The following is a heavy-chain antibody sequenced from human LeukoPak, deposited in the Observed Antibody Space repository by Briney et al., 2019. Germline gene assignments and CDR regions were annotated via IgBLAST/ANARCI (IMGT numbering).Heavy chain of an antibody. CDR3: ARDNSSGWYHNWFDP. V-gene: IGHV4-4*07. Sequence: PSETLSLTCTVSGGSISSYYWSWIRQPAGKGLEWIGRVYTSGSTNYKPSLKSRVTMSVDTSKNQFSLKLSSVTAADTAVYYCARDNSSGWYHNWFDPWGQGTLVTVSS. CDR1: GGSISSYY. CDR2: VYTSGST. J-gene: IGHJ5*02. D-gene: IGHD6-19*01.